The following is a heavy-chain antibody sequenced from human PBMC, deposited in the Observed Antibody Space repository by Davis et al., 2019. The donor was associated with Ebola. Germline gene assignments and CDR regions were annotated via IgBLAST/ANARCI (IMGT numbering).Heavy chain of an antibody. CDR2: ISGSGART. D-gene: IGHD6-19*01. CDR1: GFTFSTYG. CDR3: AKDIAVAGTGPMDS. J-gene: IGHJ4*02. Sequence: PGGSLRLSCAASGFTFSTYGMSWVRQAPGKGLEWVSCISGSGARTYYADSVKGRFTVSRDNSKNTVFLQLNGLRVEDTAVYYCAKDIAVAGTGPMDSWGQGTLVTVSS. V-gene: IGHV3-23*01.